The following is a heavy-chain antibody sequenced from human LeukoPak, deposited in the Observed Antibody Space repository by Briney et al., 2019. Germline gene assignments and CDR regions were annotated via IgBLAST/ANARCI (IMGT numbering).Heavy chain of an antibody. D-gene: IGHD3-3*01. V-gene: IGHV1-69*01. CDR2: IIPIFGTA. CDR1: GGTFSSYA. Sequence: AVKVSCKASGGTFSSYAISWVRQAPGQGLEWMGGIIPIFGTANYAQKFQGRVTITGDESTSTAYMELSSLRSEDTAVYYCASHNVYYDFWSGYREYDAFDIWGQGTMVTVSS. J-gene: IGHJ3*02. CDR3: ASHNVYYDFWSGYREYDAFDI.